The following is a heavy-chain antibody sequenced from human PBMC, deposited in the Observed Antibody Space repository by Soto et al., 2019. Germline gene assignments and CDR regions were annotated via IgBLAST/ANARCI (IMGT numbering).Heavy chain of an antibody. D-gene: IGHD4-4*01. CDR1: GGTFSSYA. J-gene: IGHJ6*02. V-gene: IGHV1-69*13. CDR2: IIPIFGTA. Sequence: ASVKVSCKASGGTFSSYAISWVRQAPGQGLEWMGGIIPIFGTANYAQKFQGRVTITADESTSTAYMELSSLRAEDTAVYYCAKAYTGYYYYGMDVWGQGTTVTVSS. CDR3: AKAYTGYYYYGMDV.